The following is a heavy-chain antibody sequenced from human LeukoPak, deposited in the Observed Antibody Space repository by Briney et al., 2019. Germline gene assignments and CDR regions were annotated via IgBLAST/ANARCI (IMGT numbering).Heavy chain of an antibody. CDR2: IWYDGSNK. D-gene: IGHD3-22*01. Sequence: GGSLRLSCAASGFTFSSYGMHWVRQAPGKGLEWVAVIWYDGSNKYYADSVKGRFTISRDNSKNTLYLQMNSLRAEDTAVYYCARDYYDSSGYYSVLDYWGQGTLVTVTA. J-gene: IGHJ4*02. V-gene: IGHV3-33*01. CDR1: GFTFSSYG. CDR3: ARDYYDSSGYYSVLDY.